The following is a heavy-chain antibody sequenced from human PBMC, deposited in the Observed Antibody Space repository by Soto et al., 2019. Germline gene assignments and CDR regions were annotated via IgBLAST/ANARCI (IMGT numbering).Heavy chain of an antibody. J-gene: IGHJ5*02. CDR2: INHSGST. CDR3: AREARYYYGSGSWFDP. V-gene: IGHV4-34*01. CDR1: GWSFSGYY. Sequence: SETLSLTCAVYGWSFSGYYWSWIRQPPGKGLEWIGEINHSGSTNYNPSLKSRVTISVDTSKNQFSLKLSSVTAADTAVYYCAREARYYYGSGSWFDPWGQGTLVTVSS. D-gene: IGHD3-10*01.